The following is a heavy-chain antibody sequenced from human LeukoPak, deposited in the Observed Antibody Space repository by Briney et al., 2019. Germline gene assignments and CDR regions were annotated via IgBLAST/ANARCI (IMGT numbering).Heavy chain of an antibody. CDR1: GFTVSSSY. J-gene: IGHJ5*02. CDR3: ARTYSSGVSWFDP. D-gene: IGHD6-19*01. V-gene: IGHV3-53*01. Sequence: PGGSLRLSCAASGFTVSSSYMSWVRQALGKGLEWVSVIYSDTRTYYADSVKGRFTISSDNSKNTLYLQMNSLRAEDTAVYYCARTYSSGVSWFDPWGQGTLVTVSS. CDR2: IYSDTRT.